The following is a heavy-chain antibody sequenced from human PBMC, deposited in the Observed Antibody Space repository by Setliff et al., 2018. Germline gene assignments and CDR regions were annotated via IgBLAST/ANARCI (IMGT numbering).Heavy chain of an antibody. J-gene: IGHJ6*02. Sequence: GGSLRLSCAASGFTFSTYAMSWVRQAPGKGLEWVSSIGASGDRTYYADSVKGRFTISRDNSKNTLYLQMNSLTAEDTAVYYCANGMFYDFWSNYPYYFGMDVWGQGTTVTVSS. V-gene: IGHV3-23*01. CDR1: GFTFSTYA. CDR2: IGASGDRT. CDR3: ANGMFYDFWSNYPYYFGMDV. D-gene: IGHD3-3*01.